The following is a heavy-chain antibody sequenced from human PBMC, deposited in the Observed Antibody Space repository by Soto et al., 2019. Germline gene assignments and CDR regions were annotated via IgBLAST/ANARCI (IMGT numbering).Heavy chain of an antibody. J-gene: IGHJ5*01. CDR2: ISSSSRDT. Sequence: QVQLVESGGGLVKPGGSLRLSCAASGFNFSDYYMTWIRQAPGKGPEWISYISSSSRDTEYADSVKGRFMISRDNAKRSMSLQMNSLRVEDTAVYYCARWLEVLTTSDSWGQGILVTVSS. D-gene: IGHD3-22*01. V-gene: IGHV3-11*06. CDR1: GFNFSDYY. CDR3: ARWLEVLTTSDS.